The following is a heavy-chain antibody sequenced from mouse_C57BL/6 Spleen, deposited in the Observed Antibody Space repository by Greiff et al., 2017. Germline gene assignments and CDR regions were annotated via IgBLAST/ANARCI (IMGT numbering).Heavy chain of an antibody. CDR3: ARDEGENYRNPDD. V-gene: IGHV5-6*01. J-gene: IGHJ4*01. CDR1: GFTFSSYG. Sequence: EVHLVESGGDLVKPGGSLKLSCAASGFTFSSYGMSWVRQTPDKRLEWVATISSGGSYTYYPDNVKGRFTISRDNAKNTLYLQMRSLKSEDTAMYYGARDEGENYRNPDDWGQGTTVTVSS. CDR2: ISSGGSYT. D-gene: IGHD2-1*01.